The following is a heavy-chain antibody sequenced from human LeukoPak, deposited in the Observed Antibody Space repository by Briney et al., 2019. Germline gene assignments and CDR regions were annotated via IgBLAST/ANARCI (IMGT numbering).Heavy chain of an antibody. CDR2: IYYSGST. J-gene: IGHJ6*02. Sequence: PSETLSLTCTVSGGSISSYYWSWIRQPPGKGLEWIGYIYYSGSTNYNPSLKSRVTISVDTSKNQFSLKLSSVTAADTAVYYCARSDCSGGSCHAPYYYYGMDVWCQGTTVTVSS. CDR3: ARSDCSGGSCHAPYYYYGMDV. V-gene: IGHV4-59*01. D-gene: IGHD2-15*01. CDR1: GGSISSYY.